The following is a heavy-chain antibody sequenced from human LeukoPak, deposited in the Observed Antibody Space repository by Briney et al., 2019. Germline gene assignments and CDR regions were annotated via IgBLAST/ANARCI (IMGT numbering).Heavy chain of an antibody. D-gene: IGHD3-10*01. CDR3: AKAGERGYYGSGSYSSYYYYYYMDV. Sequence: GGSLRLSCAASGFNFGSYSMTWVRQAPGKGLEWVSAISGSGGSTYYADSVKGRFTISRDSSKNTLYLQMNSLRAEDTAVYYCAKAGERGYYGSGSYSSYYYYYYMDVWGKGTTVTISS. CDR2: ISGSGGST. J-gene: IGHJ6*03. CDR1: GFNFGSYS. V-gene: IGHV3-23*01.